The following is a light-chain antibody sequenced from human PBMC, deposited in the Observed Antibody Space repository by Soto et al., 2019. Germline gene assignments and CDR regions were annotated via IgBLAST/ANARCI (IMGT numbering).Light chain of an antibody. V-gene: IGKV1-5*03. Sequence: DIRITQSPSTLSGSVANRVTIPCRASQTISSCLAWYQQKPGKAPKLLIYKASTLKSGVPSRFSGSGSGTEFTLTISSLQPDDFATYYCQPYNSYSEAFGQGTKVDIK. J-gene: IGKJ1*01. CDR1: QTISSC. CDR2: KAS. CDR3: QPYNSYSEA.